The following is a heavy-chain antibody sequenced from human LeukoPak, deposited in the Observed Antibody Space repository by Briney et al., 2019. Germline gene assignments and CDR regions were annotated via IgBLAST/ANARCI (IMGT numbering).Heavy chain of an antibody. CDR2: INPNSGDT. D-gene: IGHD6-13*01. CDR1: GYTFTGYY. Sequence: ASVKVSCRASGYTFTGYYMHWVRQAPGQGLEWMGWINPNSGDTNYAQKFQGRVTMTRDTSISTAYMELSRLRSDDTAVYYCARDGIAAAGTSVDYWGQGTLVTVSS. J-gene: IGHJ4*02. CDR3: ARDGIAAAGTSVDY. V-gene: IGHV1-2*02.